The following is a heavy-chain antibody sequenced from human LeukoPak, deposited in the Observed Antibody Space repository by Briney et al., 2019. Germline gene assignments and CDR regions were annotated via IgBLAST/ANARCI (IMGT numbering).Heavy chain of an antibody. V-gene: IGHV3-30*18. J-gene: IGHJ6*02. CDR1: GFTFSTYG. CDR3: ANVVAATDYYYYGMDV. Sequence: GRSLRLSCAVSGFTFSTYGMHWVRQAPGKGLEWVAFISYDGSNKYYADSVKGRFTISRDNSKNTLYLQMNSLRDEDTAVYYCANVVAATDYYYYGMDVWGQGTTVTVSS. CDR2: ISYDGSNK. D-gene: IGHD2-15*01.